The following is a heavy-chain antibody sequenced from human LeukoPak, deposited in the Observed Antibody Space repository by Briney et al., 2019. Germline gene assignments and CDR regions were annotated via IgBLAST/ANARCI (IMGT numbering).Heavy chain of an antibody. J-gene: IGHJ4*02. CDR3: AREDSNSENF. D-gene: IGHD2/OR15-2a*01. CDR2: IAAYNGAT. Sequence: ASVKVSCKASGGTFSSYAISRVRQAPGQGLEWMGWIAAYNGATNYAQIFQGRVSMTTDTSTNTGYMELRSLTPDDTAVYYCAREDSNSENFWGQGTLVTVS. CDR1: GGTFSSYA. V-gene: IGHV1-18*01.